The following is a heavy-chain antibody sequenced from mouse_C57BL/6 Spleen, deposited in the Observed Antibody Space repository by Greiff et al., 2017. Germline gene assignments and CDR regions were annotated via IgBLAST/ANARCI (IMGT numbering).Heavy chain of an antibody. V-gene: IGHV5-6*01. D-gene: IGHD2-4*01. CDR1: GFTFSSYG. CDR2: ISSGGSYT. J-gene: IGHJ4*01. CDR3: ARGGYDYDGYAMDY. Sequence: EVHLVESGGDLVKPGGSLKLSCAASGFTFSSYGMSWVRQTPDKRLEWVATISSGGSYTYYPDSVKGRFTISRDNAKNTLYLQMSSLKSEDTAMYYCARGGYDYDGYAMDYWGQGTSVTVSS.